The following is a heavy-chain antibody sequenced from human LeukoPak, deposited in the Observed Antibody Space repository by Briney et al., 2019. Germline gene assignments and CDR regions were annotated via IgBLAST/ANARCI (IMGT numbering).Heavy chain of an antibody. CDR2: IYYSGST. D-gene: IGHD4-17*01. CDR3: ARHGFTVTTRGFDY. CDR1: GGSISSYY. J-gene: IGHJ4*02. Sequence: SETLSLTCTVSGGSISSYYWSWIRQPPGKGLEWIGYIYYSGSTNYNPSLKSRVTISVDTSQNQFSLRLSSVTAADTAVYYCARHGFTVTTRGFDYWGRGILVTVSS. V-gene: IGHV4-59*08.